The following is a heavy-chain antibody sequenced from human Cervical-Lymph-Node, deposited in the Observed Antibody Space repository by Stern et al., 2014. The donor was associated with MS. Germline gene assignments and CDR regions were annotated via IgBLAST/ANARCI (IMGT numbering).Heavy chain of an antibody. Sequence: QLVQSGAAVTKPGSSVKVSCKASGGTFSKFPSSWVRQAPGQGLEWMGGIFPGFGTPTYAQEFRGRVTITADVSTSTVYMELSSLRSDDTAVYYCALSSETSDRWYSLGYDLWGQGTLVTVSS. CDR3: ALSSETSDRWYSLGYDL. V-gene: IGHV1-69*01. D-gene: IGHD6-13*01. CDR1: GGTFSKFP. CDR2: IFPGFGTP. J-gene: IGHJ5*02.